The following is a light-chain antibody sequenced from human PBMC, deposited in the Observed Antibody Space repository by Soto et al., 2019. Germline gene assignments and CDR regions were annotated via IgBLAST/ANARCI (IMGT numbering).Light chain of an antibody. CDR2: AAS. V-gene: IGKV1-39*01. CDR3: QQRYSTAWT. Sequence: IQMDQSPSSLSASVGDRVTMTCRASQSIGSYVNWYQEKPGEATKVLIFAASSLQSGVPSRFSGSGSGTDFTLTISSLHPEDFATYYCQQRYSTAWTFGHGTKVDIK. J-gene: IGKJ1*01. CDR1: QSIGSY.